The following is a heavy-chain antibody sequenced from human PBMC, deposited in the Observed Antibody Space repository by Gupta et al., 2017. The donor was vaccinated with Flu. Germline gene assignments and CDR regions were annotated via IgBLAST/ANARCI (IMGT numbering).Heavy chain of an antibody. D-gene: IGHD3-16*01. V-gene: IGHV1-18*01. CDR1: GYTFTSYG. CDR3: ARDGSPGGGWYYGMDV. Sequence: QVQLVQSGAEVKNTGASVRVSCKASGYTFTSYGISWVRQAPGQGLEWMGWISAYNGNTNYAQKLQGRVTMTTDTSTSTAYMELRSLRSDDTAVYYCARDGSPGGGWYYGMDVWGQGTTVTVSS. CDR2: ISAYNGNT. J-gene: IGHJ6*02.